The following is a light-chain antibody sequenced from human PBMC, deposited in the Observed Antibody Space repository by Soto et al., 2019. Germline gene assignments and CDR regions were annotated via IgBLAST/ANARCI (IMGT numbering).Light chain of an antibody. Sequence: QSVLAQPASVSGSPVHSITISCTGTSSVVGGYNYVSWYQQHPGKAPKLMIYDVSNRPSGVSNRFSGSKSGNTASLTISGLQAEDEADYYCSSYTRSSTPRFGTGTKVTVL. CDR2: DVS. J-gene: IGLJ1*01. CDR3: SSYTRSSTPR. V-gene: IGLV2-14*01. CDR1: SSVVGGYNY.